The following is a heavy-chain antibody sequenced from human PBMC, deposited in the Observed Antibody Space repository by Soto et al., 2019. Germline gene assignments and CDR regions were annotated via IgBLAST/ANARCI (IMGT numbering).Heavy chain of an antibody. CDR1: GYAFTSYG. D-gene: IGHD3-10*01. Sequence: QVQLVQSGPEVKKPGAPVRVSCMTSGYAFTSYGVNWVRQVPGQGLEWMGWIAPHSGRTTYLPKFQGRVTITADPSTNTAYMELTSLSSDDTGIYFCARAATGSYHSAYWGQGTVVTVSA. CDR3: ARAATGSYHSAY. V-gene: IGHV1-18*04. J-gene: IGHJ4*02. CDR2: IAPHSGRT.